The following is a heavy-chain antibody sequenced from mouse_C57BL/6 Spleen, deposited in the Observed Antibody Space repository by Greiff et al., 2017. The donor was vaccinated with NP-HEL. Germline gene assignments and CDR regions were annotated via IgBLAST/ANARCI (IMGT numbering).Heavy chain of an antibody. CDR3: ARRDDGWFAY. Sequence: VKLQQPGAELVKPGASVKLSCKASGYTFTSYWMQWVKQRPGQGLEWIGEIDPSDSYTNYNQKFKGKATLTVDTSSSTAYMQLSSLTSEDSAVYYCARRDDGWFAYWGQGTLVTVSA. CDR2: IDPSDSYT. D-gene: IGHD2-14*01. J-gene: IGHJ3*01. V-gene: IGHV1-50*01. CDR1: GYTFTSYW.